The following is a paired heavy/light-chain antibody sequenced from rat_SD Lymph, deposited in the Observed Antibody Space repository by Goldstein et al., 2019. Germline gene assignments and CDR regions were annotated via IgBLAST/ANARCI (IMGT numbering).Heavy chain of an antibody. CDR2: ISSSSSYI. V-gene: IGHV5-34*01. CDR1: GFTFSNYG. J-gene: IGHJ3*01. CDR3: AILGGGY. Sequence: EVQLVESGGGLVQPGRSLKLSCLASGFTFSNYGMNWIRQAPGKGLEWVASISSSSSYIYYADTVKGRFTISRDNAKNTLYLQMTSLRSEDTALYYCAILGGGYWGQGTLVTVSS.
Light chain of an antibody. V-gene: IGKV1S1*01. J-gene: IGKJ2-3*01. CDR2: QVS. Sequence: DVVMTQTPVSLSLAIGQPASISCKSSQSLLGTSGKTFLNWILQRPGQSPKRLIYQVSKLYSEVPDRFSGSGSETEFTLKISRVEAEDLGVYYCWQGTHFPYTFGAGTKLELK. CDR1: QSLLGTSGKTF. CDR3: WQGTHFPYT.